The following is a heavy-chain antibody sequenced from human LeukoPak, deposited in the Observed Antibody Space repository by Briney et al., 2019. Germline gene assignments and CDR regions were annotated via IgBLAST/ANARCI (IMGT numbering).Heavy chain of an antibody. CDR3: AKEGSRVGATTRYY. V-gene: IGHV3-23*01. J-gene: IGHJ4*02. CDR1: GFTFSSYA. D-gene: IGHD1-26*01. CDR2: ISGSGGST. Sequence: GGSLRLSCAASGFTFSSYAMSWVRQAPVKGLEWVSAISGSGGSTYYADSVKGRFTISRDNSKNTLYLQMNSLRAEDTAVYYCAKEGSRVGATTRYYWGQGTLVTVSS.